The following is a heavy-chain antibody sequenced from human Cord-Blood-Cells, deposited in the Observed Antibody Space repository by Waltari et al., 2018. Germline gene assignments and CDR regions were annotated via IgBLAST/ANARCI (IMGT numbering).Heavy chain of an antibody. D-gene: IGHD3-3*01. Sequence: QVQLQESGTGLEKPSGTLSLTCTVSGGCTSRYYWSWIRQPSGKGLEWIGYIYYSGSPNYNPSLKSRVTISVDTSKNQFSLKLTSMTAADTAGYYCARAHKDFWSCYYYFDYWGQGTLVTVSS. CDR3: ARAHKDFWSCYYYFDY. CDR1: GGCTSRYY. J-gene: IGHJ4*02. V-gene: IGHV4-59*01. CDR2: IYYSGSP.